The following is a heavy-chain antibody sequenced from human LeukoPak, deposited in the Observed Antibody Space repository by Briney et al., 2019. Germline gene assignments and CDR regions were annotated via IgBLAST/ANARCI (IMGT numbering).Heavy chain of an antibody. J-gene: IGHJ6*03. CDR3: AIGSHQYSSSWSPFNYYYYYMDV. D-gene: IGHD6-13*01. Sequence: SVKVSCKASGGTFSSYAISWVRQAPGQGLEWMGGIIPIFGTANYAQKFQGRVTITTDESTSTAYMELSSLRSEDTAVYYCAIGSHQYSSSWSPFNYYYYYMDVWGKGTTVTVSS. CDR1: GGTFSSYA. V-gene: IGHV1-69*05. CDR2: IIPIFGTA.